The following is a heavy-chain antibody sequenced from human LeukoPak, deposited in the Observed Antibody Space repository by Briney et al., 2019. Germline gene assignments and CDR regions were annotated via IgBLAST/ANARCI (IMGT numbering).Heavy chain of an antibody. V-gene: IGHV4-34*01. CDR3: ARDSPRSRITIFGVDRTFGGYMDV. CDR2: INHSGST. D-gene: IGHD3-3*01. J-gene: IGHJ6*03. CDR1: GGSFSGYY. Sequence: PSETLSLTCAVYGGSFSGYYWSWIRQPPGKGLEWIGEINHSGSTNYNPSLKSRVTMPVDTSKNQFSLKLSSVTAADTAVYYCARDSPRSRITIFGVDRTFGGYMDVWGKGTTVTVSS.